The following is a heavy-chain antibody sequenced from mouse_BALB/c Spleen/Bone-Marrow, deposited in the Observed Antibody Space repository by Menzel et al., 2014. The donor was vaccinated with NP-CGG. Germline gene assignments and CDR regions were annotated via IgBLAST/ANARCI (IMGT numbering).Heavy chain of an antibody. D-gene: IGHD2-2*01. Sequence: QVQLQQSGPGLVQPSQRLSITCTVSGFSLTSYGVHWVRQSPGKGLEWLGVIWRGGSTDYNAAFMSRLSITKDNSKSQVFFKMNSLQADDTAIYYCAKKREIYYGYGAMDYWGQGTSVTVSS. J-gene: IGHJ4*01. V-gene: IGHV2-5*01. CDR1: GFSLTSYG. CDR3: AKKREIYYGYGAMDY. CDR2: IWRGGST.